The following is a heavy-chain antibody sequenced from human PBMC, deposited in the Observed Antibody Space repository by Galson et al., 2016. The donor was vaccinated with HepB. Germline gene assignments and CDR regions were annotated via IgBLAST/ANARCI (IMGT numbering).Heavy chain of an antibody. Sequence: SRRLSGAASGCTFSSHARTGGSKAPGKGLDWVSTISCSGDETNYADSVKGRFTFSRDNSKNMVYLQMNSLRVEDTAIYYCAKDLFAVTDWGQGTLSPSTQ. D-gene: IGHD6-19*01. V-gene: IGHV3-23*01. J-gene: IGHJ4*02. CDR3: AKDLFAVTD. CDR1: GCTFSSHA. CDR2: ISCSGDET.